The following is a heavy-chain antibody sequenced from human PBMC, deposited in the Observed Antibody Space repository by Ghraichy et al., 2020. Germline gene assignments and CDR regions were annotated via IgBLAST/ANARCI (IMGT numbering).Heavy chain of an antibody. CDR1: GGSFSGYY. V-gene: IGHV4-34*01. CDR3: ARELWGQNFDFDY. J-gene: IGHJ4*02. Sequence: SETLSLTCAVYGGSFSGYYWSWIRQPPGKGLEWIGEINHSGSTNYNPSLKSRVTISVDTSKNQFSLKLSSVTAADTAVYYCARELWGQNFDFDYWGQGTLVTVSS. D-gene: IGHD5-18*01. CDR2: INHSGST.